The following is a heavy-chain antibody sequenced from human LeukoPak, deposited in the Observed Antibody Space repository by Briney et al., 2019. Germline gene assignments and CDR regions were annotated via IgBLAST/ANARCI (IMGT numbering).Heavy chain of an antibody. J-gene: IGHJ4*02. CDR3: AGGKFTYSSSMVGGY. V-gene: IGHV1-2*02. CDR1: GYTFTGYY. D-gene: IGHD6-6*01. Sequence: ASVKVSCKASGYTFTGYYMHWVRQAPGQGLEWMGWINPNSGGTNYAQKFQGRVTMTRDTSISTAYMELSRLRSDDTAVYYCAGGKFTYSSSMVGGYWGQGTLVTVSS. CDR2: INPNSGGT.